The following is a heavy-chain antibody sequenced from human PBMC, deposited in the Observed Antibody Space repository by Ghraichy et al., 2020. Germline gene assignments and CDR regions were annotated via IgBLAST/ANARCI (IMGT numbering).Heavy chain of an antibody. J-gene: IGHJ4*02. V-gene: IGHV4-59*08. CDR2: IYYSGST. D-gene: IGHD1-26*01. Sequence: ESLNISCTVSGGSISSYYWSWIRQPPGKGLEWIGYIYYSGSTNYNPSLKSRVTISVDTSKNQFSLKLSSVTAADTAVYYCASGYSGSYPFWGQGTLVTVSS. CDR1: GGSISSYY. CDR3: ASGYSGSYPF.